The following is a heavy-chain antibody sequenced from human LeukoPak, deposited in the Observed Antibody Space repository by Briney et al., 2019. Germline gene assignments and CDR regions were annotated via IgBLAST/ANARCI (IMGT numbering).Heavy chain of an antibody. CDR3: ARDRSSNWDTEAFDI. J-gene: IGHJ3*02. V-gene: IGHV4-59*01. CDR2: IYYNGST. CDR1: GGSISSYY. Sequence: SETLSLTCTVSGGSISSYYWSWIRQPPGKGLEWIGYIYYNGSTNYNPSLKSRVTISVDTSKNQFSLKLSSVTAADTAVYYCARDRSSNWDTEAFDIWGQGTMVTVSS. D-gene: IGHD1-1*01.